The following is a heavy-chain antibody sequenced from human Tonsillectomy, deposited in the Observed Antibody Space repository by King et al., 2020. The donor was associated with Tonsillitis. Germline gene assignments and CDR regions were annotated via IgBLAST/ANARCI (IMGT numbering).Heavy chain of an antibody. J-gene: IGHJ5*02. CDR1: GGSISSSSYY. Sequence: QLQESGPGLVKPSETLSLTCTVSGGSISSSSYYWGWIRQPPGKGLEWIGSIYYSGSTYYNPSLKSRVTISVDTSKNQFSLKLSSVTAADTAVYYCARVGPKKNWFDPWGQGTLVTVSS. V-gene: IGHV4-39*01. CDR3: ARVGPKKNWFDP. CDR2: IYYSGST.